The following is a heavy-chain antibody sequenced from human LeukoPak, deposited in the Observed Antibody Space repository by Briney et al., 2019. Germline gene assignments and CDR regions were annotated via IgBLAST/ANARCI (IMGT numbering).Heavy chain of an antibody. V-gene: IGHV1-2*02. CDR1: RYTFTDYH. CDR2: INPNSGGT. J-gene: IGHJ5*02. D-gene: IGHD2-15*01. Sequence: ASVKVSCKDSRYTFTDYHMQWVGQAPGQGLKWMGWINPNSGGTNYAQKFQGRVTMTKDTSISTAYIELNRLRSDDTAVYYCARGYCTGGSCSGAWFDPWGQGTLVTVSS. CDR3: ARGYCTGGSCSGAWFDP.